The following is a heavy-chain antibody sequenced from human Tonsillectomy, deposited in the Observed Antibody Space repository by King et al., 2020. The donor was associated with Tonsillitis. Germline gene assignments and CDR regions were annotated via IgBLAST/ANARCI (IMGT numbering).Heavy chain of an antibody. CDR1: GFTFSSYW. D-gene: IGHD2-2*02. CDR2: IKQDGSEK. CDR3: ARDRFLPAWGGVVPAAIFRGEGYYYYYGMDV. V-gene: IGHV3-7*01. Sequence: VQLVESGGGLVQPGGSLRLSCAASGFTFSSYWMSWVRQAPGKGLEWVANIKQDGSEKYYVDSVKGRFTISRDNAKNSLYLQMNSLRAEDTAVYYLARDRFLPAWGGVVPAAIFRGEGYYYYYGMDVWGQGTTVTVSS. J-gene: IGHJ6*02.